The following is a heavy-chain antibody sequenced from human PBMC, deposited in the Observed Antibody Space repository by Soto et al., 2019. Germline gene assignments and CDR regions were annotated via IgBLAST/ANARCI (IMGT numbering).Heavy chain of an antibody. V-gene: IGHV3-11*01. CDR1: GFTFSDYY. D-gene: IGHD2-15*01. CDR2: ISSSGSTI. Sequence: QVQLVESGGGLVKPGGSLRLSCAASGFTFSDYYMSWIRQAPGKGLEWVSYISSSGSTIHYADSVKGRFTISRDNAKNSLYLQMNSLRAEDTAVYYCARERVVVAQNYYYGMDVWGQGTTVTVSS. CDR3: ARERVVVAQNYYYGMDV. J-gene: IGHJ6*02.